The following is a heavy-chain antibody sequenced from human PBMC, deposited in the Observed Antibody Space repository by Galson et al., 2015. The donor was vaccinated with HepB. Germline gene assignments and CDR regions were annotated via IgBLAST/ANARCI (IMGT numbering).Heavy chain of an antibody. CDR1: EGIFTNFG. CDR3: ARDLMEDIVVIPAATPTWYYGMDV. J-gene: IGHJ6*02. Sequence: SCKASEGIFTNFGVSWVRQAPGQGLEWMGWINTNTGNPPYAQGFTGRFVFSLDTSVSTAYLQISSLKAEDTAVYYCARDLMEDIVVIPAATPTWYYGMDVWGQGTTVTVSS. V-gene: IGHV7-4-1*02. D-gene: IGHD2-2*01. CDR2: INTNTGNP.